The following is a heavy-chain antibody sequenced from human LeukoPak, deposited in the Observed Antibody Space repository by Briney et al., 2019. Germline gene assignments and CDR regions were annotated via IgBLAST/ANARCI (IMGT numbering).Heavy chain of an antibody. CDR1: GFTFSSYS. V-gene: IGHV3-21*01. D-gene: IGHD2-2*02. J-gene: IGHJ6*02. CDR2: ISSSNSYI. CDR3: TSGYTPREVPAAISYYGMDV. Sequence: GGSLRLSCAASGFTFSSYSMNWVRQPPGKGLDWVSFISSSNSYIYYADPLKGRFIISRDNAKNSLFLQMNSLRAEETAVYYCTSGYTPREVPAAISYYGMDVWGQGTTVTVSS.